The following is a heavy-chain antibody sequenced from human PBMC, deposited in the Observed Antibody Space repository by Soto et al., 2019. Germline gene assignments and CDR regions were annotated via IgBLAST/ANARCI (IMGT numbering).Heavy chain of an antibody. CDR2: IKQDGSEK. Sequence: GGSLRLSCAASGFTFRRSWMSWVRQAPGKGLEWVANIKQDGSEKYYVDSVKGRFTISRDNAKNSLYLQMNSLRAEDTAFYYCVRDRGYCSSTSCPDAFDIWGQGTMVTVS. CDR3: VRDRGYCSSTSCPDAFDI. CDR1: GFTFRRSW. D-gene: IGHD2-2*01. V-gene: IGHV3-7*01. J-gene: IGHJ3*02.